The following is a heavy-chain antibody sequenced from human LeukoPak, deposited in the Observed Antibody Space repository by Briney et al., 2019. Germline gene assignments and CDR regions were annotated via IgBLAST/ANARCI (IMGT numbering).Heavy chain of an antibody. Sequence: GRSLRLSCAASGFTFSTYGMHWVRQAPGKGLEWVAVIWFDGSIKYYADSVKGRFTISRDNSKNTLYLQMNSLRAEDTAVYYCARDRVNWNDVGGLFDYWGQGTLVTVSS. J-gene: IGHJ4*02. CDR3: ARDRVNWNDVGGLFDY. D-gene: IGHD1-1*01. CDR2: IWFDGSIK. CDR1: GFTFSTYG. V-gene: IGHV3-33*01.